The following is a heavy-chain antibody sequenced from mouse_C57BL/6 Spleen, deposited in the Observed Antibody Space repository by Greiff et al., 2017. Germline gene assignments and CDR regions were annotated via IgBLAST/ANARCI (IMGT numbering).Heavy chain of an antibody. D-gene: IGHD1-1*01. CDR3: ARMLTTVVENHYYAMDY. CDR1: GFSLSTFGMG. J-gene: IGHJ4*01. Sequence: QVTLKVSGPGILQPSQTLSLTCSFSGFSLSTFGMGVGWIRQPSGKGLEWLAHIWWDDDKYYNPALKSRLTISKDTSKNQVFLKIANVDTADTATYYCARMLTTVVENHYYAMDYWGQGTSVTVSS. CDR2: IWWDDDK. V-gene: IGHV8-8*01.